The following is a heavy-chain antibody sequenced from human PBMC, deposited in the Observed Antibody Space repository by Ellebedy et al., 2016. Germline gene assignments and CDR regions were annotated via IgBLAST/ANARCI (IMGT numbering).Heavy chain of an antibody. Sequence: GGSLRLSXAASGFTFSSYAMSWVRQAPGKGLEWVSSISASGGSTYYADSVKGRFTISRDNSKNTLYLQMNSLRAEDKAIFYCATLTSSGWYWAFDYWGQGTLVTVSS. CDR3: ATLTSSGWYWAFDY. CDR1: GFTFSSYA. J-gene: IGHJ4*02. CDR2: ISASGGST. D-gene: IGHD6-19*01. V-gene: IGHV3-23*01.